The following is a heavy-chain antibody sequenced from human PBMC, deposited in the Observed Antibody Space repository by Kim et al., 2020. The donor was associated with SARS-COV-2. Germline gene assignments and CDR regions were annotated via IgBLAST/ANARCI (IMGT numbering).Heavy chain of an antibody. J-gene: IGHJ4*02. D-gene: IGHD6-19*01. CDR3: ATPHSSGG. CDR2: SSYI. Sequence: SSYIYYADSVKGRFTISRDNAKNSLYLQMNSLRAEDTAVYYCATPHSSGGWGQGTLVTVSS. V-gene: IGHV3-21*01.